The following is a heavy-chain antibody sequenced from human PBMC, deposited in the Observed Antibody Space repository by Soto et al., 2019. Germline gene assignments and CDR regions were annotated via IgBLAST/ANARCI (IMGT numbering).Heavy chain of an antibody. D-gene: IGHD6-13*01. V-gene: IGHV4-34*01. J-gene: IGHJ4*02. Sequence: SETLSLTCAASGGSFSAYYWSWIRQPPGRGLEWIGEINHNGNSNYNPALESRVTISVDTSKNQFSLKLISVTAADTAVYYCARGLIAAIDYWGQGTLVTVSS. CDR3: ARGLIAAIDY. CDR2: INHNGNS. CDR1: GGSFSAYY.